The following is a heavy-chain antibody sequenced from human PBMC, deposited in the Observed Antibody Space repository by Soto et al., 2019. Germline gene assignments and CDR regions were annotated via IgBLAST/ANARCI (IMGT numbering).Heavy chain of an antibody. CDR3: ARGVYDYWSGYYAGSGLDV. CDR2: IYYSGNT. Sequence: QVPLQESGPGLVKPSETLSLTCTVSGDSMSPFYWNWIRQSPGKGLEWIGYIYYSGNTNYNPSLKSRVAISVDTSKNQFYLKLGSVTAADTAVYYWARGVYDYWSGYYAGSGLDVWGQGTTVTVSS. D-gene: IGHD3-3*01. J-gene: IGHJ6*02. CDR1: GDSMSPFY. V-gene: IGHV4-59*13.